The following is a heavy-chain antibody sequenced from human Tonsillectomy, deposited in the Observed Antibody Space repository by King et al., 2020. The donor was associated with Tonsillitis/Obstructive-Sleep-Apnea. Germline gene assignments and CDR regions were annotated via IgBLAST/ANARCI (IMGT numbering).Heavy chain of an antibody. Sequence: VQLVESGGGLVQPGGSLRLSCAASGFTFSSYAMSWVRQAPGKGLEWVSAISGSGVSTYYADSVKGRFTISRDNSKNTLYLQMNSLRAEDTAVYYCAKGTDYCSSTSCYGYYYMDVWGKGTTVTVSS. V-gene: IGHV3-23*04. CDR3: AKGTDYCSSTSCYGYYYMDV. D-gene: IGHD2-2*01. CDR2: ISGSGVST. CDR1: GFTFSSYA. J-gene: IGHJ6*03.